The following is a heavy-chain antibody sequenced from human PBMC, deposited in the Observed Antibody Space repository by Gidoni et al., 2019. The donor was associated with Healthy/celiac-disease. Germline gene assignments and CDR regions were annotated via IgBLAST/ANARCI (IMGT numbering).Heavy chain of an antibody. D-gene: IGHD6-13*01. V-gene: IGHV4-39*01. CDR2: IYYSGST. CDR1: GGSISSSSYY. Sequence: QLQLQESGPGLVKPSETLSLTCTVSGGSISSSSYYWGWIRQPPGKGLEWIGSIYYSGSTYYNPSLKSRVTISVDTSKNQFSLKLSSVTAADTAVYYCARHIQQLALAWFDPWGQGTLVTVSS. CDR3: ARHIQQLALAWFDP. J-gene: IGHJ5*02.